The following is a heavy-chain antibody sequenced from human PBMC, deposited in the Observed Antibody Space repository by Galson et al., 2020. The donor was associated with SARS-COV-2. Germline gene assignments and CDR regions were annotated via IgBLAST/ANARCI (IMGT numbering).Heavy chain of an antibody. J-gene: IGHJ3*02. CDR1: GVTFSRYG. CDR2: ITDNGGST. V-gene: IGHV3-23*01. Sequence: GGSLRLSCAVSGVTFSRYGMAWVRQAPGKGLEWVSAITDNGGSTFYAESVKGRFTISRDNFRNTLSLQMRSLRAEDTAIYYCVADPGGLEGFDICGRGTKVTVSS. D-gene: IGHD2-15*01. CDR3: VADPGGLEGFDI.